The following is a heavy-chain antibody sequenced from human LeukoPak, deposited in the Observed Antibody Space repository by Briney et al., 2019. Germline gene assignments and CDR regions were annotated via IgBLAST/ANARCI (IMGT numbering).Heavy chain of an antibody. J-gene: IGHJ4*02. D-gene: IGHD2-15*01. CDR3: ASLLVSATYS. V-gene: IGHV3-23*01. CDR2: ISGSGGNT. Sequence: GGSLRLSCAASGFTFSSYAMSWVHQAPGKGLEWVSAISGSGGNTYYADSVKGRFTISRDNSKNTLYLQVNSLRAEDTAVYYCASLLVSATYSWGQGTRVTVSS. CDR1: GFTFSSYA.